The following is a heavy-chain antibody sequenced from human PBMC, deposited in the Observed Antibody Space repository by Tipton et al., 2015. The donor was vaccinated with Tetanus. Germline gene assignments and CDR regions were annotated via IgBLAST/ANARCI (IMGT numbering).Heavy chain of an antibody. Sequence: VQLVQSGAEVKKPGESLKISCKTSGYTFTNFWIGWVRQMPGKGLEWMGIIYPGDSRVIYSPSFQGNVPISADKSITTAYLHWSSLQAWDTAMYFCARTGSPFDNWGQGTPIPVSS. V-gene: IGHV5-51*01. J-gene: IGHJ4*02. D-gene: IGHD3-10*01. CDR2: IYPGDSRV. CDR1: GYTFTNFW. CDR3: ARTGSPFDN.